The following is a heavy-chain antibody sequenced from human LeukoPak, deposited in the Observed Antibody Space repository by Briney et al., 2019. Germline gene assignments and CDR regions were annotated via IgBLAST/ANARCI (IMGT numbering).Heavy chain of an antibody. J-gene: IGHJ3*02. D-gene: IGHD3-3*01. CDR2: IYTSGST. Sequence: PSETLSLTCTVSGGSISSGSYYGSWIRQPAGKGLEWIGRIYTSGSTNYNPSLKSRVTISVDTSKNQFSLKLSSVTAADTAVYYCARGRVDFWSGYLDAFDIWGQGTMVTVSS. CDR1: GGSISSGSYY. V-gene: IGHV4-61*02. CDR3: ARGRVDFWSGYLDAFDI.